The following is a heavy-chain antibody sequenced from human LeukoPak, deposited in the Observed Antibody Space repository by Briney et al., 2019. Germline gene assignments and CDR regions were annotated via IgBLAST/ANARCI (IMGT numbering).Heavy chain of an antibody. V-gene: IGHV4-4*07. CDR2: IYSSGSA. CDR3: ARNVGGSSYGSAFWYFDL. D-gene: IGHD1-26*01. Sequence: KPSETLSLTCTVSGVSISSYYWSWIRQPAGKGLEWIGRIYSSGSANYNPSLNSPVSISADNSKKQFALKLTSVTAADTGVYYCARNVGGSSYGSAFWYFDLWGRGTPVAVSS. CDR1: GVSISSYY. J-gene: IGHJ2*01.